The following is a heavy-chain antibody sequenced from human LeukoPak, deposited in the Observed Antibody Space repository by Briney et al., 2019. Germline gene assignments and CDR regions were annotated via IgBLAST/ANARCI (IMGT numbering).Heavy chain of an antibody. CDR2: ISNDGGGI. D-gene: IGHD6-19*01. Sequence: GGSLRLSCAAAGFIFNSYGLIWVRQAPGKGLEWVSAISNDGGGIQCAAFVEGRFTISRDNSKKTLFLHMSSLRAEDTALYYCAKGSSGYFADLWGQGTLVTVSS. J-gene: IGHJ5*02. CDR1: GFIFNSYG. CDR3: AKGSSGYFADL. V-gene: IGHV3-23*01.